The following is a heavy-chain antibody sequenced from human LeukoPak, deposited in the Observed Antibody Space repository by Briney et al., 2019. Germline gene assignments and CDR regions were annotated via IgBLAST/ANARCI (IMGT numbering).Heavy chain of an antibody. CDR2: IYYSGST. D-gene: IGHD6-13*01. Sequence: SETLSLTCTVSGGSISSYYWSWIRQPPGKGLEWIGYIYYSGSTNYNPSLKSRVTISVDTSKNQFSLKLSSVTAADTAVYYCARNIAAGGSAYNSFDPWGQGTLVTVSS. J-gene: IGHJ5*02. CDR3: ARNIAAGGSAYNSFDP. V-gene: IGHV4-59*01. CDR1: GGSISSYY.